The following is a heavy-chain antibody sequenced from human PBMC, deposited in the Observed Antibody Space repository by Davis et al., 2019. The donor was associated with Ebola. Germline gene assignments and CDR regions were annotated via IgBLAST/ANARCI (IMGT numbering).Heavy chain of an antibody. J-gene: IGHJ4*02. V-gene: IGHV3-30*18. D-gene: IGHD3-3*01. CDR3: AKPISDFWSGYLY. CDR2: ISYDGSNK. Sequence: PGGSLRLSCAASGFTFSSYSMHWVRQAPGKGLEWVAVISYDGSNKYYADSVKGRFTISRDNSKNTLYLQMNSLRAEDTAVYYCAKPISDFWSGYLYWGQGTLVTVSS. CDR1: GFTFSSYS.